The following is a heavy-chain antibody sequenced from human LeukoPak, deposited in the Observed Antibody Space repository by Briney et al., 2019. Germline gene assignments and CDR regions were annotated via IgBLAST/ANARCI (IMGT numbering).Heavy chain of an antibody. V-gene: IGHV3-74*01. CDR1: GFRFSDFT. CDR2: INSDGSST. CDR3: ARGSGWLYYFDY. J-gene: IGHJ4*02. Sequence: PGGSLRLSCAASGFRFSDFTMTWVRHAPGKGLVWVSRINSDGSSTTYADSVKGRFTISRDNAKNTLYLQMNSLRAEDTAVYFCARGSGWLYYFDYWGQGTLVTVSS. D-gene: IGHD6-19*01.